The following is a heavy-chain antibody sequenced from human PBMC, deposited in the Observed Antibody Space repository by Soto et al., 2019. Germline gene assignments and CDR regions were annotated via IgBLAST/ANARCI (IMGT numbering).Heavy chain of an antibody. J-gene: IGHJ6*02. CDR2: INAGNGNT. CDR1: GYTFTRYA. Sequence: ASVKVSCKASGYTFTRYAMHWARQAPGQRLEWMGWINAGNGNTKYSQKFQGRVTITRDTSASTAYMELSSLRSEDTAVYYCARGGSRYYYYGMDVWGQGTTVTVSS. CDR3: ARGGSRYYYYGMDV. V-gene: IGHV1-3*01. D-gene: IGHD1-26*01.